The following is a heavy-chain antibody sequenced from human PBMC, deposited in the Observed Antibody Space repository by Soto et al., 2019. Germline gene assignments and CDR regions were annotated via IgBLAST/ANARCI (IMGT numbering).Heavy chain of an antibody. CDR1: GFTVSNNY. CDR2: IYSGGYT. V-gene: IGHV3-53*01. Sequence: VQLVESGGGLIQPGGSLRLSCAVSGFTVSNNYMSWVRQAPGKGLEGVSVIYSGGYTAYGDSVKGRFTISRDNSNNTLILKMKSMSADHGAGFSCAASRGGGGYWGQGTLVTVSS. J-gene: IGHJ4*02. CDR3: AASRGGGGY. D-gene: IGHD3-10*01.